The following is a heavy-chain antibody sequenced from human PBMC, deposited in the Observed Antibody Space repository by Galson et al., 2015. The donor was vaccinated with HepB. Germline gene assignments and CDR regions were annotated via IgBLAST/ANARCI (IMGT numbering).Heavy chain of an antibody. CDR1: GFTFSSYG. CDR3: ARPYCSGGSCYYYFDY. J-gene: IGHJ4*02. V-gene: IGHV3-33*01. CDR2: IWYDGSNK. D-gene: IGHD2-15*01. Sequence: SLRLSCAASGFTFSSYGMHWVRQAPGKGLEWVAVIWYDGSNKYYADSVKGRFTISRDNSKNTLYLQMNSLRAEDTAVYYCARPYCSGGSCYYYFDYWGQGTLVTASS.